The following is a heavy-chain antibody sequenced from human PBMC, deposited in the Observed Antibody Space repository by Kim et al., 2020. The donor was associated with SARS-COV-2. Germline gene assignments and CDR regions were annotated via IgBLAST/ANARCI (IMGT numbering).Heavy chain of an antibody. CDR1: GYTFTGYY. D-gene: IGHD3-10*01. CDR3: ARAENQYYYGSGSYFFDY. CDR2: INPNSGGT. V-gene: IGHV1-2*06. J-gene: IGHJ4*02. Sequence: ASVKVSCKASGYTFTGYYMHWVRQAPGQGLEWMGRINPNSGGTNYAQKFQGRVTMTRDTSISTAYMELSRLRSDDTAVYYCARAENQYYYGSGSYFFDYWGQGTLVTVSS.